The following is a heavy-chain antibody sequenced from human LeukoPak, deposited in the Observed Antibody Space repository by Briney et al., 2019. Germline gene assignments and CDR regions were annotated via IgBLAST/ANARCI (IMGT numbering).Heavy chain of an antibody. D-gene: IGHD4-17*01. J-gene: IGHJ4*02. Sequence: EGSLRLSCAASGFTFSSYSMNWVRQAPGKGLEWVSSISSSITYIYYADSVEGRFTISRDNAKNSLYLQMNSLRAEDTAVYYCARDKYGDYGVDYWGQGTLVTVSS. CDR3: ARDKYGDYGVDY. CDR2: ISSSITYI. CDR1: GFTFSSYS. V-gene: IGHV3-21*01.